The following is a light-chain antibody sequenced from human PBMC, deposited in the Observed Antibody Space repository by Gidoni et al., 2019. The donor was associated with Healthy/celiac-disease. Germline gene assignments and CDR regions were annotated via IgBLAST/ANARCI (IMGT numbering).Light chain of an antibody. CDR1: KLGDKY. V-gene: IGLV3-1*01. J-gene: IGLJ2*01. CDR2: QDS. Sequence: SYALTQPPSVSVSPGQTASITCSGDKLGDKYACWYQQTPGQSPVLVIYQDSKRPSGIPERFSGSNSGNTATLTISGTQAMDEADYYCQAWDSSTLVVFGGGTKLTVL. CDR3: QAWDSSTLVV.